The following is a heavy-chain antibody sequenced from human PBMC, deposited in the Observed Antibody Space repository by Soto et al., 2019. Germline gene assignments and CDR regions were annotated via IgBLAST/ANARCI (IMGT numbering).Heavy chain of an antibody. J-gene: IGHJ4*02. CDR3: AKXGAATPLNLRYNKHDY. CDR2: ISGSGGST. CDR1: GFTFSSYA. V-gene: IGHV3-23*01. D-gene: IGHD2-15*01. Sequence: EVQLLESGGGLVQPGGSLRLSCAASGFTFSSYAMSWVRQAPGKGLEWVSAISGSGGSTYYADSVKGRFTISRDNSKDTLYLQXXSLRAEDTAVYYCAKXGAATPLNLRYNKHDYWGQGTLVTVSS.